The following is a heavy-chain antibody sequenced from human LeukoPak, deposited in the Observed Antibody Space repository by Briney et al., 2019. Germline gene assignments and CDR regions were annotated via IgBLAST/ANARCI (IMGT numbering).Heavy chain of an antibody. CDR3: ARLREIPVFGVVTKSTSYFDY. CDR1: GFTFNTYI. D-gene: IGHD3-3*01. J-gene: IGHJ4*02. Sequence: GGSLRLSCAASGFTFNTYIMSWVRQAPGKGLELVANIKQDRSEKYYVDSVRGRFTISRDNAKNSLYLQMNSLRAEDTAVYYCARLREIPVFGVVTKSTSYFDYWGQGTLVTVSS. CDR2: IKQDRSEK. V-gene: IGHV3-7*01.